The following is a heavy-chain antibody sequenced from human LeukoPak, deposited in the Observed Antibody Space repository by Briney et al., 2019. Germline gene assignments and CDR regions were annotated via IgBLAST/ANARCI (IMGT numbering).Heavy chain of an antibody. CDR1: GFTFSSYA. Sequence: GGSLRLSCAASGFTFSSYAMSWVRQAPGKGLEWASAISGSGGSTYYADSVKGRFTISRDNSKNTLYLQMNSLRAEDTAVYYCAKELIAAAVLTGWFDPWGQGTLVTVSS. CDR2: ISGSGGST. J-gene: IGHJ5*02. V-gene: IGHV3-23*01. CDR3: AKELIAAAVLTGWFDP. D-gene: IGHD6-13*01.